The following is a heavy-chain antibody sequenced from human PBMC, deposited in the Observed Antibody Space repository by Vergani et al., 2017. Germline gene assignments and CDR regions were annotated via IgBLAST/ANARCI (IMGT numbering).Heavy chain of an antibody. D-gene: IGHD3-16*02. V-gene: IGHV4-30-2*01. CDR3: ARASLRALVGYYYYIDV. J-gene: IGHJ6*03. Sequence: QLQLQESGSGLVKPSQTLSLTCAVSGDSITNGGFSWNWIRQPPGKGPEWFGYIFPSGNSDYNPSLKNRVSISLDKSKNQFSLWVNSVTAADTAVYFCARASLRALVGYYYYIDVWGKGKTVVVSS. CDR2: IFPSGNS. CDR1: GDSITNGGFS.